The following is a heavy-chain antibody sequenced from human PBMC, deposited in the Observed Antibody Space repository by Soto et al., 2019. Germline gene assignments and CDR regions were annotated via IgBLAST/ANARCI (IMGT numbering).Heavy chain of an antibody. V-gene: IGHV4-30-4*01. J-gene: IGHJ5*01. Sequence: PSETLSLTCTVSGASIRGTDYYWSWIRQAPGKGLEWIGYVYYTGSTYYNPSLMSRLTISVDTSKNQFSLKLTSVTAAETAVYYCVRTAREGAVAPHWFDCWGQGTQVTVSS. CDR2: VYYTGST. CDR3: VRTAREGAVAPHWFDC. CDR1: GASIRGTDYY. D-gene: IGHD2-21*02.